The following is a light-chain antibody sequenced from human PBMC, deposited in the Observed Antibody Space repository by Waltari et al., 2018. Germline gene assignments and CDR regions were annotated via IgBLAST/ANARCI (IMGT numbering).Light chain of an antibody. CDR1: SSDVGAYNY. J-gene: IGLJ1*01. CDR3: GTSTTTRNHV. CDR2: DVS. Sequence: QSALTQPASVSGSPGQSITISCSGTSSDVGAYNYVCGYQQHPGKAPKLIIYDVSVRPSGVSNRFSGSKSGNTASLTISGLHTEDEADYYCGTSTTTRNHVFGTGTKVTVL. V-gene: IGLV2-14*03.